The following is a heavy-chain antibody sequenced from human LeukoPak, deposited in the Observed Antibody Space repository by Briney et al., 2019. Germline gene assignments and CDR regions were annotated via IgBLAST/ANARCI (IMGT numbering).Heavy chain of an antibody. V-gene: IGHV4-4*07. Sequence: SETLSLTCTVSGGSISSYYWSWIRQPAGKGLEWIGRIYTSGSTNYNPSLKSRVTMSVDTFKNQFSLKLSSVTAADTAVYYCARDANNYYDSSGLDYWGQGTLVTVSS. CDR3: ARDANNYYDSSGLDY. D-gene: IGHD3-22*01. CDR1: GGSISSYY. J-gene: IGHJ4*02. CDR2: IYTSGST.